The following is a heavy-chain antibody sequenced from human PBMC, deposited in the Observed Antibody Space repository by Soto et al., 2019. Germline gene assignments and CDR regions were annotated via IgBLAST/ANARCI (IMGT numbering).Heavy chain of an antibody. V-gene: IGHV4-28*01. D-gene: IGHD2-21*02. CDR1: GYSISSSNW. CDR3: AGGGDWAQSQALVDY. J-gene: IGHJ4*02. Sequence: QVQLQESGPGLVKPSDTLSLTCAVSGYSISSSNWWGWIRQPPGKGLEWIGYIYYSGSTYYNPSLKRRVTMSVDTSKNQFSLKLSSVTAVDTAVYYCAGGGDWAQSQALVDYWGQGTLVTVSS. CDR2: IYYSGST.